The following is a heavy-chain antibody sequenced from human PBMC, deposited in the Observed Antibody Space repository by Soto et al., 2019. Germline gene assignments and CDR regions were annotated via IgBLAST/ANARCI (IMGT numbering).Heavy chain of an antibody. V-gene: IGHV3-53*01. J-gene: IGHJ6*02. CDR2: IYSGGST. CDR1: GFTVSSNY. D-gene: IGHD3-3*01. Sequence: SLRLSCAASGFTVSSNYMSWVRQAPGKGLEWVSVIYSGGSTYYADSVKGRFTISRDNSKNTLYLQMNSLRAEDTAVYYCARALRFLEWLLAPGYYGMDVWGQGTTVTVSS. CDR3: ARALRFLEWLLAPGYYGMDV.